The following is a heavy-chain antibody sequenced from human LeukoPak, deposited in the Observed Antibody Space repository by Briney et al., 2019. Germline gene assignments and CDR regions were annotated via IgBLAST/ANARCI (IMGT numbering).Heavy chain of an antibody. Sequence: SETLSLTCTVSGGSISSSSYYWGWIRQPPGKGLEWIGYIYYSGSAYYNSSLKSRVVMSVDTSKKQFSLRLTSVTAADTAVYYCAREGPDYSNPFDYWGQGTLVTVSS. J-gene: IGHJ4*02. CDR1: GGSISSSSYY. CDR2: IYYSGSA. V-gene: IGHV4-30-4*08. D-gene: IGHD4-11*01. CDR3: AREGPDYSNPFDY.